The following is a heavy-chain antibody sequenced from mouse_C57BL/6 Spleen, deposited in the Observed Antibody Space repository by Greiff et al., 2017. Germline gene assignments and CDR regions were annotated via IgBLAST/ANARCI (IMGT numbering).Heavy chain of an antibody. CDR2: IDPEDGET. CDR3: ARSAAQDFDY. Sequence: VQLQQSGAELVKPGASVKLSCTASGFNIKDYYMHWVKQRTEQGLEWIGRIDPEDGETKYAPNFQGKATITADTSSNTAYLQLSSLTSEDTAVYYCARSAAQDFDYWGQGTTLTVSS. V-gene: IGHV14-2*01. CDR1: GFNIKDYY. J-gene: IGHJ2*01. D-gene: IGHD3-2*02.